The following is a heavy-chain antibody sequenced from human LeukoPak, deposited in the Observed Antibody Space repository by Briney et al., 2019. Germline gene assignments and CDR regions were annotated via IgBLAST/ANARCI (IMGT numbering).Heavy chain of an antibody. D-gene: IGHD1/OR15-1a*01. Sequence: PSETLSLTCTVSGGSLTNYYWSWIRQPPGRGPELVGYIYYTGSIYYNPSLNSRVTISLNTSKNQFSLTLTSVTAADTAVYYCATHWLEATKTYSYWFDPWGQGTLVTVSS. J-gene: IGHJ5*02. V-gene: IGHV4-59*08. CDR1: GGSLTNYY. CDR3: ATHWLEATKTYSYWFDP. CDR2: IYYTGSI.